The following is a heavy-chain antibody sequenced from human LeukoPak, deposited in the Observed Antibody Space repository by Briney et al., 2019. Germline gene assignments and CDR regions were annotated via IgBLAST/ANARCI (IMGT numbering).Heavy chain of an antibody. V-gene: IGHV3-23*01. Sequence: PGGSLRLSCAAFGFTFSNFAVSWVRQAPGKGLEWISSISGSGGRTDYADSVKGRFTISRDNSKSTLFLQMNTLGAEDTAIYYCAKTTGYQGLYYWFDSWGQGTLVTVSS. CDR1: GFTFSNFA. D-gene: IGHD2-2*01. CDR3: AKTTGYQGLYYWFDS. J-gene: IGHJ5*01. CDR2: ISGSGGRT.